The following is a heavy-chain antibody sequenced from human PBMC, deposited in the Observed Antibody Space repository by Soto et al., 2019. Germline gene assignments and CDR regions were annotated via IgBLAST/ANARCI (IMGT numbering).Heavy chain of an antibody. D-gene: IGHD6-6*01. CDR2: IYYSGST. V-gene: IGHV4-31*03. CDR1: GGSISSGGYY. Sequence: SETLSLTCTVSGGSISSGGYYWSWIRQHPGKGLEWIGYIYYSGSTYYNPSLKSRVTISVDTPKNQFSLKLSSVTAADTAVYYCARDIFAARPYWGQGTLVTVSS. J-gene: IGHJ4*02. CDR3: ARDIFAARPY.